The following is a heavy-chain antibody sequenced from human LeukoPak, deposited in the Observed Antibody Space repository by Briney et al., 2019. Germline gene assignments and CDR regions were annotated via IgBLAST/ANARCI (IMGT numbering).Heavy chain of an antibody. V-gene: IGHV3-23*01. Sequence: GSLRLSCAASGFTFSSYAMSWVRQAPGKGLEWVSAISGSGGSTYYADSVKGRFTISRDNSKNTLYLQVNSLRAEDTAVYYCAKDSGYYDILTGPEGGNWFDPWGQGTLVTVSS. CDR1: GFTFSSYA. D-gene: IGHD3-9*01. J-gene: IGHJ5*02. CDR2: ISGSGGST. CDR3: AKDSGYYDILTGPEGGNWFDP.